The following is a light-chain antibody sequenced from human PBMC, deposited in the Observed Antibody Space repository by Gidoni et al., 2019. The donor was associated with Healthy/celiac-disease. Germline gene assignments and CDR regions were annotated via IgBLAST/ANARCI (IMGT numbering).Light chain of an antibody. CDR1: RSNIGSTT. Sequence: QSVLPQPPSASGTPGQGVTIPCSGSRSNIGSTTVNWYQQLPGTAPKLLIYSNNQRPSGVLDRFSGSKSGTSASLAISGLQSEDEADYYCAAWDDSLNGVVFGGGTKLTVL. V-gene: IGLV1-44*01. J-gene: IGLJ2*01. CDR2: SNN. CDR3: AAWDDSLNGVV.